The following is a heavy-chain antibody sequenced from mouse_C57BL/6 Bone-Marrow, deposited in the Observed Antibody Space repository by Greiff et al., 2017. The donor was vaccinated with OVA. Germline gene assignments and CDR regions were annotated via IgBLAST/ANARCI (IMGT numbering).Heavy chain of an antibody. V-gene: IGHV1-55*01. CDR2: IYPGSGST. D-gene: IGHD2-14*01. J-gene: IGHJ1*03. CDR3: ARWGYHWYFDV. CDR1: GYTFTSYW. Sequence: QVHVKQPGAELVKPGASVKMSCKASGYTFTSYWITWVKQRPGQGLEWIGDIYPGSGSTNYNEKFKSKATLTVDTSSSTAYMQLSSLTSEDSAVYYCARWGYHWYFDVWGTGTTVTVSS.